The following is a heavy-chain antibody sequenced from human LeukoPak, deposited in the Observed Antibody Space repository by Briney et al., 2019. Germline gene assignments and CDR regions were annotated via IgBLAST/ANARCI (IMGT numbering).Heavy chain of an antibody. V-gene: IGHV4-59*12. Sequence: PSETLSLTCTVSGGSISSYYWSRIRQPPGKGLEWIGSIYYSGSTYYNPSLKSRVTISVDTSKNQFSLKLSSVTAADTAVYYCARIGIHRSGGSCYLDENFDYWGQGTLVTVSS. CDR3: ARIGIHRSGGSCYLDENFDY. J-gene: IGHJ4*02. CDR2: IYYSGST. CDR1: GGSISSYY. D-gene: IGHD2-15*01.